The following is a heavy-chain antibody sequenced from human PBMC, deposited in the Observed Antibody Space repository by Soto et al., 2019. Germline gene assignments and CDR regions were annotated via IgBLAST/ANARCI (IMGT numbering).Heavy chain of an antibody. V-gene: IGHV3-11*04. Sequence: GGSLRLSCAASGFTFSDYYMSWIRQAPGKGLEWVSYIGSSSGTIFYADSVKGRFTISRDNAKNSLYLQMNSLRAEDTAVYYCARDRYYAFDHWGQGNLVTVSS. CDR2: IGSSSGTI. J-gene: IGHJ4*02. CDR3: ARDRYYAFDH. CDR1: GFTFSDYY. D-gene: IGHD3-16*01.